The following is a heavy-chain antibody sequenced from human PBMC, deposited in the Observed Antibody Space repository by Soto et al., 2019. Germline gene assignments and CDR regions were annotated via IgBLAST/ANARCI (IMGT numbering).Heavy chain of an antibody. CDR2: INAGNGNT. V-gene: IGHV1-3*01. CDR3: ARDLRFGYGDYFDY. Sequence: GASVKVSCKASGYTFTIYAMHWVRQAPGQRLEWMGWINAGNGNTKYSQKFQGRVTITRDTSASTAYMELSSLRSEDTAVYYCARDLRFGYGDYFDYWGQGTLVTVSS. J-gene: IGHJ4*02. D-gene: IGHD4-17*01. CDR1: GYTFTIYA.